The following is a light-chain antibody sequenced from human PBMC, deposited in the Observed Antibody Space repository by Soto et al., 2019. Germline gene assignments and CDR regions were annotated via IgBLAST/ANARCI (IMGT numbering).Light chain of an antibody. J-gene: IGKJ1*01. Sequence: DIQMTQSPSTLSGSAGDRVTITCRASQTISSWLAWYQQKPGKAPKLLIYKASTLKSGVPSRFSGSGSGTEGTLTISSLKPDDGATYYCQHYNSYSEAFGQGTKVDIK. CDR3: QHYNSYSEA. CDR1: QTISSW. CDR2: KAS. V-gene: IGKV1-5*03.